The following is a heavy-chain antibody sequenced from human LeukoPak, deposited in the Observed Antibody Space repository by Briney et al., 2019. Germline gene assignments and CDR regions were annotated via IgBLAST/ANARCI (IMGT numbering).Heavy chain of an antibody. CDR2: TNPSGGST. V-gene: IGHV1-46*01. Sequence: ASVKVSCKASGYTFTSYYMHWVRQAPGQGLEWMGITNPSGGSTSYAQKFQGRVTMTRDTSTSTVYMELSSLRSEDTAVYYCARDNKGMATMRGDAFDIWGQGTMVTVSS. CDR1: GYTFTSYY. D-gene: IGHD5-24*01. J-gene: IGHJ3*02. CDR3: ARDNKGMATMRGDAFDI.